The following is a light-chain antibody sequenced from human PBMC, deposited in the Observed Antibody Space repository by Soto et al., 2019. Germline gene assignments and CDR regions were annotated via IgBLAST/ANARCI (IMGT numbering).Light chain of an antibody. CDR2: QVS. CDR3: MQGSTWPYT. V-gene: IGKV2-30*01. J-gene: IGKJ2*01. Sequence: VMTQSPLSLAVTLGQPASMSCQSNQSVVYSDGNTYLNWFLQRPGQSPRRLIYQVSNRDSGVPARFSGSGSGTDFTRKISRVEAEDVGDYYCMQGSTWPYTFGQGTKLEIK. CDR1: QSVVYSDGNTY.